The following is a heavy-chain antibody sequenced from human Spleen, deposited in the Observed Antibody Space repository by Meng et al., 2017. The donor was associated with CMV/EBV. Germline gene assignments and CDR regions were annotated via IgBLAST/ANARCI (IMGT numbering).Heavy chain of an antibody. J-gene: IGHJ4*02. V-gene: IGHV1-2*02. CDR1: GYTFSRYG. D-gene: IGHD2-2*01. CDR3: ARGEYQLRYKY. CDR2: INPNSGGT. Sequence: ASVKVSCKASGYTFSRYGISWVRQAPGQGLEWMGWINPNSGGTNYAQKFQGRVTTTRDTSISTAYMELSRLRSDDTAVYYCARGEYQLRYKYWGQGTLVTVSS.